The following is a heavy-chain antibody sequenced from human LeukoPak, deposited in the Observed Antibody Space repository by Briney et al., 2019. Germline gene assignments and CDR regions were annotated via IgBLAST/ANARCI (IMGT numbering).Heavy chain of an antibody. Sequence: PGRSLRLSCAASGFTFSSYGMHWVRQAPGKGLEWVAVIWYDGSNKYYADSVKGRFTISRDNSKNTLYLQMNSLRAEDTAVYYCARAGIAAAKTTDYYYHYMDVWGKGTTVTVSS. CDR3: ARAGIAAAKTTDYYYHYMDV. CDR1: GFTFSSYG. V-gene: IGHV3-33*01. CDR2: IWYDGSNK. J-gene: IGHJ6*03. D-gene: IGHD6-13*01.